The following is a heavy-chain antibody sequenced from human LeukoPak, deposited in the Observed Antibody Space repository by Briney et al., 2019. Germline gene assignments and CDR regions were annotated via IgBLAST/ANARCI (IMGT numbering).Heavy chain of an antibody. V-gene: IGHV3-53*01. CDR2: IYRGGDT. D-gene: IGHD3-16*01. CDR3: ARDLSSSFDY. J-gene: IGHJ4*02. Sequence: PGGSLRLSCAVSGFTVSNNYMNWVRQAPGEGLEWVSVIYRGGDTYYVDSVKGRFTISRDNSKNTLYLQMNSLRAEDTAVYYCARDLSSSFDYWGRGTLVTVSS. CDR1: GFTVSNNY.